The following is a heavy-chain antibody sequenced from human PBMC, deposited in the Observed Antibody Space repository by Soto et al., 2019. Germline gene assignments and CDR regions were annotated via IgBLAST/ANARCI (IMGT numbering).Heavy chain of an antibody. J-gene: IGHJ4*02. V-gene: IGHV3-21*01. CDR1: GFTFSSYS. Sequence: PGGSLRLSCAASGFTFSSYSMNWVRQAPGKGLEWVSSISSSSSYIYYADSVKGRFTISRDNAKNSLYLQMNSLRAEDTAVYYCARDSTTAHLMDYWGQGTLVTVSS. CDR3: ARDSTTAHLMDY. CDR2: ISSSSSYI. D-gene: IGHD4-17*01.